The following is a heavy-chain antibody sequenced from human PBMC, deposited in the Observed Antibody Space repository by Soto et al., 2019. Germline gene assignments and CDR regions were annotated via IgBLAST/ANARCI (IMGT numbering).Heavy chain of an antibody. D-gene: IGHD5-18*01. J-gene: IGHJ6*03. CDR3: AREDRGYSYGRRRYYYMDV. V-gene: IGHV4-34*01. CDR1: GGSFSGYY. CDR2: INHSGST. Sequence: SETLSLTCAVYGGSFSGYYWSWIRQPPGKGLEWIGEINHSGSTNYNPSLKSRVTISVDTSKNQFSLKLSSVTAADTAVYYCAREDRGYSYGRRRYYYMDVWGKGTTVTVSS.